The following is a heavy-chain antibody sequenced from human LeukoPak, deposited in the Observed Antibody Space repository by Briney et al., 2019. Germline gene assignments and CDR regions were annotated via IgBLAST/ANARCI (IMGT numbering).Heavy chain of an antibody. CDR1: GGSISSSNW. Sequence: SETLSLTCVVSGGSISSSNWWSWVRQPPGKGLEWIGSIYYSGSTYYNPSLKSRVTISVDTSKNQFSLKLSSVTAADTAVYYCARGYYDSSYDYWGQGTLVTVSS. V-gene: IGHV4-4*02. D-gene: IGHD3-22*01. CDR2: IYYSGST. J-gene: IGHJ4*02. CDR3: ARGYYDSSYDY.